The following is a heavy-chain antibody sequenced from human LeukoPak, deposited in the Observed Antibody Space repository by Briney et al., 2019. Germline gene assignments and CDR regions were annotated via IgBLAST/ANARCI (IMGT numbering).Heavy chain of an antibody. CDR2: ISYDGSNQ. CDR3: AKPPEVGATVGYFDY. J-gene: IGHJ4*02. V-gene: IGHV3-30*18. D-gene: IGHD1-26*01. Sequence: HPGGSLRLSCAASGFTFSSYGMHWVRQAPGKGLEWVAVISYDGSNQYYADSVKGRFTISRDNSKNTLYLQMNSLRAEDTAVYYCAKPPEVGATVGYFDYWGQGTLVTVSS. CDR1: GFTFSSYG.